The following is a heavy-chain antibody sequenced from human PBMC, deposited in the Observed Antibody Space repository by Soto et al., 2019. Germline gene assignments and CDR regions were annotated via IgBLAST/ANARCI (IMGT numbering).Heavy chain of an antibody. CDR2: IYSGGST. D-gene: IGHD3-10*01. J-gene: IGHJ4*02. V-gene: IGHV3-53*01. CDR3: GRMGVTMVRGVITLFDY. Sequence: EVQLVESGGGLIQPGGSLRLSCAASGFTVSSNYMSWVRQAPGKGLEWVSVIYSGGSTYYADSVKGRFTISRDNSKKTLYLQMKSLRAEDTGVDYCGRMGVTMVRGVITLFDYWGQGTLVTVSS. CDR1: GFTVSSNY.